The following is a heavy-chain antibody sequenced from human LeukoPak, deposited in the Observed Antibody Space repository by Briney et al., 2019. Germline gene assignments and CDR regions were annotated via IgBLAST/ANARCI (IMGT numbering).Heavy chain of an antibody. CDR2: ISGSGGST. CDR3: AKDSYYYGSGSFPRIPYYFDY. Sequence: GSLRLSCAASGFTFSSYAMSWVRQAPGKGLEWVSAISGSGGSTYYADSVKGRFTISRDNSKNTLYLQMNSLRAEDTAVYYCAKDSYYYGSGSFPRIPYYFDYWGQGTLVTVSS. V-gene: IGHV3-23*01. J-gene: IGHJ4*02. D-gene: IGHD3-10*01. CDR1: GFTFSSYA.